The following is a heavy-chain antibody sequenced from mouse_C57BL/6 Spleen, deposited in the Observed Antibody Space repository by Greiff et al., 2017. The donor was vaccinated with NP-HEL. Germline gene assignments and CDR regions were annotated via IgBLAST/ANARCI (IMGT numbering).Heavy chain of an antibody. CDR3: ARNPDYDGDYAMDY. V-gene: IGHV2-2*01. CDR2: IWSGGST. J-gene: IGHJ4*01. CDR1: GFSLTSYG. D-gene: IGHD2-4*01. Sequence: VQGVESGPGLVQPSQSLSITCTVSGFSLTSYGVHWVRQSPGKGLEWLGVIWSGGSTDYNAAFISRLSISKDNSKSQVFFKMNSLQADDTAIYYCARNPDYDGDYAMDYWGQGTSVTVSS.